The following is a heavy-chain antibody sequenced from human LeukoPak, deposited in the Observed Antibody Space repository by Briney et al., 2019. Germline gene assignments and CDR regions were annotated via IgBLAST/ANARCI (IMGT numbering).Heavy chain of an antibody. CDR3: AKDGANKVRGVHYFYMDV. CDR2: INPNSGGT. CDR1: GYTFTGYY. D-gene: IGHD3-10*01. Sequence: GASVKVSCKASGYTFTGYYMHWVRRAPGQGLEWVGRINPNSGGTNYAQKFQGRVTMTRDTSIGIAYMELSSLRSDDTAVYYCAKDGANKVRGVHYFYMDVWGKGTTVTVSS. V-gene: IGHV1-2*06. J-gene: IGHJ6*03.